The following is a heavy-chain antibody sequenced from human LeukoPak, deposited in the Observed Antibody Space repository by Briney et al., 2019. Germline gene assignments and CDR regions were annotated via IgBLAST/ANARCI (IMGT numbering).Heavy chain of an antibody. J-gene: IGHJ4*02. V-gene: IGHV1-46*01. D-gene: IGHD1/OR15-1a*01. CDR3: ARDRDWNSPDYFDF. CDR1: GYTFSSYY. Sequence: PSVKVSCKASGYTFSSYYLHWLRQAPGQGPEWMGIINPSRGNTNYAQKFQGRVTLTRDTSTSTVYMELSSLRSEDTAIYYCARDRDWNSPDYFDFWGQGTLVTVSS. CDR2: INPSRGNT.